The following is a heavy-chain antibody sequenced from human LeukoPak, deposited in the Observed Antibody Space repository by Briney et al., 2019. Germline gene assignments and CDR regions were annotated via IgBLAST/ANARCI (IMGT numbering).Heavy chain of an antibody. D-gene: IGHD1-20*01. V-gene: IGHV3-7*01. CDR3: ASAITGSIFDY. Sequence: PGGSLRLSCAASGFTFSSYWMSWVRQAPGKGLEWVANIKQDGSEKYYVDSVKGRFTISRDNAKNSLYLQMNSLRAEDTAVYYCASAITGSIFDYWGQGTLVTVSS. CDR1: GFTFSSYW. CDR2: IKQDGSEK. J-gene: IGHJ4*02.